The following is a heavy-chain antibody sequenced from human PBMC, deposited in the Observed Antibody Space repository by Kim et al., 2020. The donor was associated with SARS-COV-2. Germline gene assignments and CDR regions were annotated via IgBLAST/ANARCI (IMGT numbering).Heavy chain of an antibody. CDR2: IYYSGST. CDR3: ARASAAFPGLFGGVIVGFDY. D-gene: IGHD3-16*02. Sequence: SETLSLTCTVSGGSISSGGYYWSWIRQHPGKGLEWIGYIYYSGSTYYNPSLKSRVTISVDTSKNQFSLKLSSVTAADTAVYYCARASAAFPGLFGGVIVGFDYWGQGTLVTVSS. J-gene: IGHJ4*02. CDR1: GGSISSGGYY. V-gene: IGHV4-31*03.